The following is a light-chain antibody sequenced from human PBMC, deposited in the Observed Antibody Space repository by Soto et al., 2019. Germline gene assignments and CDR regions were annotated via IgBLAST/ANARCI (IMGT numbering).Light chain of an antibody. CDR1: QSVSTSY. Sequence: EIVLTQSPGTLSLSPGERATLSCRASQSVSTSYLAWYQQKPGQAPRLLIYGASSRATGIPDRFSGSGSGTDFTLTISRLEPEDFAVYYYQHYGSSSPWTFGQGTKVEIK. V-gene: IGKV3-20*01. CDR2: GAS. J-gene: IGKJ1*01. CDR3: QHYGSSSPWT.